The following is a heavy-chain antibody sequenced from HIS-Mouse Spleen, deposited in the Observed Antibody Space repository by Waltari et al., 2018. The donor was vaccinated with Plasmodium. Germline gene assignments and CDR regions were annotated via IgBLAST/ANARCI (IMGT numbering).Heavy chain of an antibody. D-gene: IGHD2-15*01. Sequence: QVQLVEAGGGVVQPGRSLRLSCAASGFTFSSYAMHWFRPAPGKVLGWVAVISYEGRNKYYAASVKGRFTISRDNSKNTLYLQMNSLRAEDTAVYYCAREGGYCSGGSCYSGQGFDIWGQGTMVTVSS. CDR3: AREGGYCSGGSCYSGQGFDI. CDR1: GFTFSSYA. V-gene: IGHV3-30*04. CDR2: ISYEGRNK. J-gene: IGHJ3*02.